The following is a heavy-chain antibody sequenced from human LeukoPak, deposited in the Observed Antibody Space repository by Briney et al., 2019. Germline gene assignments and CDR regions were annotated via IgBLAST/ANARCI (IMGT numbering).Heavy chain of an antibody. CDR2: ISYDGSNK. V-gene: IGHV3-30*18. D-gene: IGHD3-3*01. CDR1: GFTFSSYG. J-gene: IGHJ3*02. CDR3: AKGVDFWSGYPDAFDI. Sequence: GGSLRLSCAASGFTFSSYGMHWVRQAPGKGLEWVAVISYDGSNKYYADSVKGRFTISRDNSKNTLYLQMNSLRAEDTAVYYCAKGVDFWSGYPDAFDIWGQGTMVTVSS.